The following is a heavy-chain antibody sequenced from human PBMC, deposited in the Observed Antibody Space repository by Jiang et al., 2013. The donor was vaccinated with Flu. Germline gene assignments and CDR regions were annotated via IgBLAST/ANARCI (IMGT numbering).Heavy chain of an antibody. J-gene: IGHJ4*02. Sequence: SNSAAWNWIRQSPSRGLEWLGRTYYRSKWYNDYAVSVKSRITINPDTSKNQFSLQLNSVTPEDTAVYYCARSGVAGALNDYWGQGTLVTVSS. D-gene: IGHD6-19*01. V-gene: IGHV6-1*01. CDR2: TYYRSKWYN. CDR3: ARSGVAGALNDY. CDR1: SNSAA.